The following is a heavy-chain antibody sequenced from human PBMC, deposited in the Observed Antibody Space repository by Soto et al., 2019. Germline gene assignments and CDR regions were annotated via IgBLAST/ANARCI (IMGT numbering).Heavy chain of an antibody. V-gene: IGHV3-21*01. D-gene: IGHD2-15*01. CDR2: ISSSSSYI. J-gene: IGHJ4*02. CDR3: ARVGYCSGGSCYGLYFDY. Sequence: GGSLRLSCAASGFTFSSYSMNWVRQAPGKGLEWVSSISSSSSYIYYADSVKGRFTISRDNAKNSLYLQMNSLRAEDTAVYYCARVGYCSGGSCYGLYFDYWGQGTLVTVSS. CDR1: GFTFSSYS.